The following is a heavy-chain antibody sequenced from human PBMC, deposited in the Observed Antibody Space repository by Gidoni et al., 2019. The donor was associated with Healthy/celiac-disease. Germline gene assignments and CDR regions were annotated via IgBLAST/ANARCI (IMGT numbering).Heavy chain of an antibody. CDR1: GFTFSGSA. V-gene: IGHV3-73*02. D-gene: IGHD2-2*01. CDR3: VGSAAADY. CDR2: IRSKANSYAT. J-gene: IGHJ4*02. Sequence: EVQLVESGGGLVQPGGSLTPSCAASGFTFSGSAMHRVRQASGKGLEWVGRIRSKANSYATAYAASVKGRFTISRDDSKNTAYLQMNSLKTEDTAVYYCVGSAAADYWGQGTLVTVSS.